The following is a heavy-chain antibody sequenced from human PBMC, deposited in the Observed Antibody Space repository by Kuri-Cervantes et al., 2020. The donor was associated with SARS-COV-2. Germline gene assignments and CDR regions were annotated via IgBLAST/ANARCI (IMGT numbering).Heavy chain of an antibody. CDR2: INPNSGGK. CDR1: GYTFTGYY. Sequence: ASVKVSCKASGYTFTGYYMHLVRQAPGQGLEWRGWINPNSGGKNYAQKFQGWVTMTRDTSISTVYMELSRLRSDDTAVYYCARSTHFRRLVVISQGGAFDIWGQGTMVTVSS. J-gene: IGHJ3*02. CDR3: ARSTHFRRLVVISQGGAFDI. D-gene: IGHD3-22*01. V-gene: IGHV1-2*04.